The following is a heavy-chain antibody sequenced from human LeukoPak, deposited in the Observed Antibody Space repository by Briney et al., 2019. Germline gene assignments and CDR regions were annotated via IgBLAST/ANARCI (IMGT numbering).Heavy chain of an antibody. CDR3: AKEYYYDSSGYYRGGAFDI. CDR1: GFTFSSYA. D-gene: IGHD3-22*01. J-gene: IGHJ3*02. CDR2: ISGSGGST. V-gene: IGHV3-23*01. Sequence: GGSLRLSCAASGFTFSSYAMSWVRQAPGKGLEWVSAISGSGGSTYYADSVKGRFTISRDNSKNTLYLQMNSLRAEDTAVYYCAKEYYYDSSGYYRGGAFDIWGQGTMVTVSS.